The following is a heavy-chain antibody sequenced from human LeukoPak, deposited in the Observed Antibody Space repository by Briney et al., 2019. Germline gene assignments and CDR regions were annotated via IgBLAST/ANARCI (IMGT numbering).Heavy chain of an antibody. CDR1: GFTFSNYG. CDR2: ISGSGGST. J-gene: IGHJ4*02. D-gene: IGHD1-26*01. V-gene: IGHV3-23*01. Sequence: AGGTLRLSCAASGFTFSNYGISWVRQAPGKGLEWVSGISGSGGSTYYADSVKGRFTISRDNSKNTLYLHMNSLRAEDTAVYYCAKGHRYSGSYHFDYWGQGTLVTVSS. CDR3: AKGHRYSGSYHFDY.